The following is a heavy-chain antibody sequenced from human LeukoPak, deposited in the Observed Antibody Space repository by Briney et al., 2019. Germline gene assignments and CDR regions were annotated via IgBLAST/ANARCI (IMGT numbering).Heavy chain of an antibody. CDR2: ISVYNGNT. CDR3: AKNTYSSGSLGMDV. D-gene: IGHD6-19*01. V-gene: IGHV1-18*01. CDR1: GYTFTTYG. Sequence: ASVKVSCKASGYTFTTYGISWVRQAPGQGPEWMGWISVYNGNTNYAQKLQGRVTMTTDTSTSTAYMELRSLRSDDTAIYYCAKNTYSSGSLGMDVWGQGTTVTVSS. J-gene: IGHJ6*02.